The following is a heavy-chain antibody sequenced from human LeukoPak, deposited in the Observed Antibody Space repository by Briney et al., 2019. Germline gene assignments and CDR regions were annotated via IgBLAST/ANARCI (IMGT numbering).Heavy chain of an antibody. J-gene: IGHJ4*02. CDR3: NRDFWGTRVTSAWFDY. CDR1: GFTFGDYA. V-gene: IGHV3-49*04. D-gene: IGHD4-17*01. CDR2: IRSKAYGGTT. Sequence: GGSLRLSCTASGFTFGDYAMSWVRQAPGKGLEWVGFIRSKAYGGTTEYAASVKGRFTISRDDSKSIAYLQMNSLKTEDTAVYYCNRDFWGTRVTSAWFDYWGQGTLVTVSS.